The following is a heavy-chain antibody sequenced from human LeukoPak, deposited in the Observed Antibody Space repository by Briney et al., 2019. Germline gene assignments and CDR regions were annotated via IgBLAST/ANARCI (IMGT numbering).Heavy chain of an antibody. V-gene: IGHV3-74*01. J-gene: IGHJ4*02. CDR2: INGDGSSI. CDR1: GFTFSNYW. Sequence: GGSLRLSCAGSGFTFSNYWMHWVRHAPGKGLVWVSRINGDGSSISYADSVKGRFTISRDNAKNTLYLQINSLRAEDTAVFYCARGPSGSAYGSFDYWGQGTLVTVSS. D-gene: IGHD5-12*01. CDR3: ARGPSGSAYGSFDY.